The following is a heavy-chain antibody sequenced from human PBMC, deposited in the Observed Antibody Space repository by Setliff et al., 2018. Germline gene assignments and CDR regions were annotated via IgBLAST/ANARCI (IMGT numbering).Heavy chain of an antibody. V-gene: IGHV4-59*08. Sequence: TSETLSLTCTVSGDSMRTNYWTWIRQSPGKGLEWIGYIHYSGSSTYNPSLKSRVTISVDTSKNQFSLKLTSVTAADTAQYYCARRFTVSRGVGCFDLWGQGAQVTVSS. CDR1: GDSMRTNY. CDR3: ARRFTVSRGVGCFDL. D-gene: IGHD3-10*01. CDR2: IHYSGSS. J-gene: IGHJ5*02.